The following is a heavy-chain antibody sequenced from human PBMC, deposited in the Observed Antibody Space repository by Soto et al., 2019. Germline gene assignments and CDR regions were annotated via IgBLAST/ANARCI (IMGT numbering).Heavy chain of an antibody. Sequence: QVQLVQSGAEVKKPGSSVKVSCKASGGTFSSYAISWVRQAPGQGLEWMGGIIPIFGTANYAQKFQGRVTITADEATSTAYIELSSLRSEETAVYYCAREARPHAELGEDAFDIWCQGTMVTVSS. D-gene: IGHD3-10*01. CDR3: AREARPHAELGEDAFDI. J-gene: IGHJ3*02. CDR2: IIPIFGTA. CDR1: GGTFSSYA. V-gene: IGHV1-69*01.